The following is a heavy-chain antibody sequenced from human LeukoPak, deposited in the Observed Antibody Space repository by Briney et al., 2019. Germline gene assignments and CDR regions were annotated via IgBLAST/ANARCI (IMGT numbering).Heavy chain of an antibody. V-gene: IGHV3-13*01. CDR1: GLTLGGHD. CDR2: VSAGHHA. J-gene: IGHJ4*02. Sequence: GGSLRLSCTASGLTLGGHDMHWVRQTTGDGLEWVAAVSAGHHAFYAGSVKGRFTVSREDAKNSLFLQMNSLRAGDTAIYYCVREARGYHYTYFDYWGQGSLVTVSS. CDR3: VREARGYHYTYFDY. D-gene: IGHD5-18*01.